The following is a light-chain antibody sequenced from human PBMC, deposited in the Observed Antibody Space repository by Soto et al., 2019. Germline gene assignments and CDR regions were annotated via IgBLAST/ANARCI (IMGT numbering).Light chain of an antibody. CDR2: DDD. J-gene: IGLJ1*01. V-gene: IGLV3-21*02. CDR1: DIARKT. Sequence: YELAQPPSVSVAPGQTARITCGGNDIARKTVHWYQQKPGQAPVLVVYDDDERPSGIPERFSGSNSGNTATLTISRVEAGDEDEYYSQVWDSSSDHTVFGTGTKVTVL. CDR3: QVWDSSSDHTV.